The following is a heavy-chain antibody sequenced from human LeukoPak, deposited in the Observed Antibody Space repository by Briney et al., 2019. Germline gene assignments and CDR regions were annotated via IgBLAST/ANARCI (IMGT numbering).Heavy chain of an antibody. V-gene: IGHV3-21*01. CDR2: ISSSSSYI. D-gene: IGHD2-2*01. CDR3: ARRRYCSSTSCSYYFDY. Sequence: GGSLRLSCAASGFTFSSYSMNWVRQAPGKGLEWVSSISSSSSYIYYADSVKGRFTISRDNAKNSLYLQMNSLRAEDTAVYYYARRRYCSSTSCSYYFDYWGQGTLVTVSS. J-gene: IGHJ4*02. CDR1: GFTFSSYS.